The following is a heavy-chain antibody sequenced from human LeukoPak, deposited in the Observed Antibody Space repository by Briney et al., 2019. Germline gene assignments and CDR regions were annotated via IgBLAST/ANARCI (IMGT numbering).Heavy chain of an antibody. J-gene: IGHJ6*03. D-gene: IGHD1-7*01. CDR2: INHSGST. CDR1: GGSFSGYY. Sequence: PSETLSLTRAVYGGSFSGYYWSWIRQPPGKGLEWIGEINHSGSTNYNPSLKSRVTISVDTSKNQFSLKLSSVTAADTAVYYCARGATGTTNHYYYYYYMDVWGKGTTVTVSS. V-gene: IGHV4-34*01. CDR3: ARGATGTTNHYYYYYYMDV.